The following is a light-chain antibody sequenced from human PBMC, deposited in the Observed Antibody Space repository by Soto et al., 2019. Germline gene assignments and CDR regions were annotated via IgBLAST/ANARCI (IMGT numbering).Light chain of an antibody. CDR2: EDA. Sequence: SSELTQPPSVSVSPGQIATITCSGDDLGGKYAYWYQQKSGQSPVLVIYEDAKRPSGIPERFSGSNSGNTATLTISGTQTVDEADYYCQSWDSDAALVFGTGTKLTVL. J-gene: IGLJ1*01. CDR1: DLGGKY. V-gene: IGLV3-1*01. CDR3: QSWDSDAALV.